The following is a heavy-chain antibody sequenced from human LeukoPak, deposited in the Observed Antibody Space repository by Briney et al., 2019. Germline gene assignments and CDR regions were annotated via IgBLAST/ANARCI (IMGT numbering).Heavy chain of an antibody. D-gene: IGHD3-22*01. V-gene: IGHV4-39*01. CDR2: IYHSGST. J-gene: IGHJ4*02. Sequence: SETLSLTCTVSGDSISTSNSYWGWIRLPPGKGLEWIGSIYHSGSTYYNPSLKSRVTISVDTSKNQFSLKLSSVTAADTAVYYCARHGGYHSPIDYWGQGTLVTVSS. CDR3: ARHGGYHSPIDY. CDR1: GDSISTSNSY.